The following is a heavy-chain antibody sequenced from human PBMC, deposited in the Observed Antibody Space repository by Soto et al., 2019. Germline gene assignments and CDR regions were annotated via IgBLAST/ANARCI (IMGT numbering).Heavy chain of an antibody. Sequence: GGSLRLSCAASGFSFSYYGMNWVRQAPGKGLEWVPYISTSSSNIYYADSVKGRFTISRDNAKNSLSLQMNSLRAADTAVYYCARETSTGNYYMDVWGKGTTVTVSS. J-gene: IGHJ6*03. D-gene: IGHD2-2*01. CDR3: ARETSTGNYYMDV. CDR1: GFSFSYYG. V-gene: IGHV3-48*01. CDR2: ISTSSSNI.